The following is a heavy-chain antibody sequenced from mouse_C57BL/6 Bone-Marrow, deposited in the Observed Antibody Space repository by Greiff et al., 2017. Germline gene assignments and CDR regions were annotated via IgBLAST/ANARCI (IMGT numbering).Heavy chain of an antibody. V-gene: IGHV14-1*01. CDR2: IDPEDGDT. J-gene: IGHJ3*01. CDR1: GFNIKDYS. CDR3: TTCYGNYAGFAY. D-gene: IGHD2-1*01. Sequence: VQLQQSGAELVRPGASVKLSCTASGFNIKDYSMHWVKQRPEQGLEWIGRIDPEDGDTEYAPKFQGKATMTADTSSNTAYLQLSSLTSEDTAVYYCTTCYGNYAGFAYWGQGTLVTVSA.